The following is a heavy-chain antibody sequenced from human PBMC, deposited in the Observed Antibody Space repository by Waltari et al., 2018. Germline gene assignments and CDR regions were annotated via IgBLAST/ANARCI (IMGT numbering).Heavy chain of an antibody. Sequence: QVQLQESGPGLVTPSETLSLTCTVSGGSISSYSRSWTRPPQGRGLECSGYIYYSGSTNYNPSLKSRVTISVDTSKNQFSLKLSSVTAADTAVYYCARGSRFRGIAAAGTLYYFDYWGQGTLVTVSS. CDR1: GGSISSYS. J-gene: IGHJ4*02. CDR2: IYYSGST. CDR3: ARGSRFRGIAAAGTLYYFDY. V-gene: IGHV4-59*01. D-gene: IGHD6-13*01.